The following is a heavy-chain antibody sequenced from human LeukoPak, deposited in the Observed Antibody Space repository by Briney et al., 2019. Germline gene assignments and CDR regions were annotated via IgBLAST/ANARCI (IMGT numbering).Heavy chain of an antibody. CDR3: ARETVYYDFWSGYYTGWFDP. CDR1: GGSISSGSYY. CDR2: IYTSGST. Sequence: KTSETLSLTCTVSGGSISSGSYYWSWIRQPAGKGLEWIGRIYTSGSTNYNPSLKSRVTISVDTSKNQFSLKLSSATAADTAVYYCARETVYYDFWSGYYTGWFDPWGQGTLVTVSS. D-gene: IGHD3-3*01. V-gene: IGHV4-61*02. J-gene: IGHJ5*02.